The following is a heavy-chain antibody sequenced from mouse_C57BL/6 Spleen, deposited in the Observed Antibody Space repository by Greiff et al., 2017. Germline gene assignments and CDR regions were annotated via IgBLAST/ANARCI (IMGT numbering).Heavy chain of an antibody. CDR2: IYPGDGDT. CDR3: ARDGYFDV. J-gene: IGHJ1*03. Sequence: QVQLQQSGPELVKPGASVKISCKASGYAFSSSWMNWVKQRPGKGLEWIGRIYPGDGDTNYNGKFKGKATLTADKSSSTAYMQLSSLTSEDAAVHFCARDGYFDVWGTGTTVTVSS. V-gene: IGHV1-82*01. CDR1: GYAFSSSW.